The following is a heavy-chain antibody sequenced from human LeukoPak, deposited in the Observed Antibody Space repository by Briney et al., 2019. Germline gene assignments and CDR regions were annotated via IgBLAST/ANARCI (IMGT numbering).Heavy chain of an antibody. J-gene: IGHJ6*04. CDR1: GFTFSNYG. D-gene: IGHD1-1*01. CDR3: ARNRLRATVTDMDV. Sequence: GGSLRLSCAASGFTFSNYGMHWVRQAPGKGLEWVAFIEYDGTNIHFADSVRGRFTISRDNSEDTLYLQIITLRAVDTAVYYCARNRLRATVTDMDVWGKGTTVTVSS. V-gene: IGHV3-30*02. CDR2: IEYDGTNI.